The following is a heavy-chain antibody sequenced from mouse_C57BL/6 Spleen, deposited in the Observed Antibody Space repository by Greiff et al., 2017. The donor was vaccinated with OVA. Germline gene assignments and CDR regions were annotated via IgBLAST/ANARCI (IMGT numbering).Heavy chain of an antibody. D-gene: IGHD3-2*02. CDR1: GYTFTSYW. J-gene: IGHJ2*01. Sequence: VQLQQPGAELVRPGSSVKLSCKASGYTFTSYWMHWVKQRPIQGLEWIGNIDPSDSETHYNQKFKDKATLTVDKSSSTAYMQISSLTSEDSAVDYCAREGAQAPHFDYWGQGTTLTVSS. CDR3: AREGAQAPHFDY. CDR2: IDPSDSET. V-gene: IGHV1-52*01.